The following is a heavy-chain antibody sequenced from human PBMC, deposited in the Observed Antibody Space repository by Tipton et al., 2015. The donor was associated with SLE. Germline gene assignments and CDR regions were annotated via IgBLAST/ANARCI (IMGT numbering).Heavy chain of an antibody. CDR3: ARESRYSSNWLNAFDV. Sequence: LSLTCAVSGYSINNAYFWGWIRQPPGEGLEWIGSLYHSGSTYYTPSPKSRVTISIDTSKNQFSLKLSSVTAADTAVYFCARESRYSSNWLNAFDVWGQGTMVTVSS. D-gene: IGHD6-13*01. J-gene: IGHJ3*01. CDR1: GYSINNAYF. V-gene: IGHV4-38-2*02. CDR2: LYHSGST.